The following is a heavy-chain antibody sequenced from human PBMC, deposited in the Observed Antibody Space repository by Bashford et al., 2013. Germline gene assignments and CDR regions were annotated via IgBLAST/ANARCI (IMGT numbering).Heavy chain of an antibody. V-gene: IGHV4-30-4*01. J-gene: IGHJ4*02. Sequence: SETLSLTCTVSGGSISSGDYYWSWIRQPPGKGLEWIGYIYYSGSTYYNPSLKSRVTISVDTSKNQFSLKLSSVTAADTAVYYCARDSRWPNYFDYVGPGNPGHRLL. CDR3: ARDSRWPNYFDY. CDR1: GGSISSGDYY. D-gene: IGHD5-24*01. CDR2: IYYSGST.